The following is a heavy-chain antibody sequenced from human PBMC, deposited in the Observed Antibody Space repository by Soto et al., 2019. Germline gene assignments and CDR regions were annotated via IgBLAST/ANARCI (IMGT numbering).Heavy chain of an antibody. D-gene: IGHD2-15*01. CDR3: ARSPDSTYCSGGVCFNDY. V-gene: IGHV4-31*03. Sequence: SETLSLTCTVSGGSISSGGYYWSWIRQHPGKGLEWIGYIYYSGNTYYNPSLKSRVTISVDTSKNQFSLKLTSVTAADTAVYYCARSPDSTYCSGGVCFNDYWGQGTLVTVSS. CDR1: GGSISSGGYY. CDR2: IYYSGNT. J-gene: IGHJ4*02.